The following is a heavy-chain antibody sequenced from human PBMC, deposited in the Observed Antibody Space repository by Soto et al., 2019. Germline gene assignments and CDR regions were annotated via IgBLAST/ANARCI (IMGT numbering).Heavy chain of an antibody. J-gene: IGHJ6*02. CDR1: GYTLTELS. V-gene: IGHV1-24*01. Sequence: ASVKVSCKVSGYTLTELSMHWVRQAPGKGLEWMGGFDPEDGSTSYAQKFQGRVTMTRDTSTSTVYMELSSPRSEDTAVYYCARSGRIVGATTLAYYYYGMDVWGQGTTVTVSS. D-gene: IGHD1-26*01. CDR3: ARSGRIVGATTLAYYYYGMDV. CDR2: FDPEDGST.